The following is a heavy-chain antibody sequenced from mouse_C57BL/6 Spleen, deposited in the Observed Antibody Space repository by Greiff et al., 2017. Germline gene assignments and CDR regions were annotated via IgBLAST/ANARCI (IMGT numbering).Heavy chain of an antibody. Sequence: QVQLQQPGAELVRPGSSVKLSCKASGYTFTSYWMHWVKQRPIQGLEWIGNIDPSDSETHYNQKFKDKATLTVDKASSTDYMQLSSLTSEDSAVYYCARPHYYGSTHWYFDVWGTGTTVTVSS. D-gene: IGHD1-1*01. CDR3: ARPHYYGSTHWYFDV. CDR1: GYTFTSYW. CDR2: IDPSDSET. J-gene: IGHJ1*03. V-gene: IGHV1-52*01.